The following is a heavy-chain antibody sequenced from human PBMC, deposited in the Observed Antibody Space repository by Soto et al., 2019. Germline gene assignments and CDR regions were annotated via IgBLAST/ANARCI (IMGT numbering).Heavy chain of an antibody. D-gene: IGHD6-13*01. CDR3: ARGPFYGSS. V-gene: IGHV3-30*03. CDR1: GFTFSSFG. CDR2: ISYDASHK. J-gene: IGHJ4*02. Sequence: PGGSLRLSCAASGFTFSSFGMHWVRQAPGKGLEWVAIISYDASHKYYADSVKGRFTISRDNSKNTLFLQMNSLRAEDTAVYYCARGPFYGSSWGQGTLVTVSS.